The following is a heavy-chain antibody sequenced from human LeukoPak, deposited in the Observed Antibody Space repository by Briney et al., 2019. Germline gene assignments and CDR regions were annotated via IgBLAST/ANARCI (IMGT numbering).Heavy chain of an antibody. J-gene: IGHJ6*03. CDR3: ASGSYSFYYMDV. D-gene: IGHD1-26*01. Sequence: SETLSLTCAVYGGSFSGYYWSWIRQPPGKGLEWIGEINHSGSTNYNPSLKSRVTISVKTSKNQFSLKLSSVTAADTAVYYCASGSYSFYYMDVWGKGTTVTVSS. V-gene: IGHV4-34*01. CDR2: INHSGST. CDR1: GGSFSGYY.